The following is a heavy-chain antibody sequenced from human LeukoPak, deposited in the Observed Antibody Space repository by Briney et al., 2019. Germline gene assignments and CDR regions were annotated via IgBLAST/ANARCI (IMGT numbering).Heavy chain of an antibody. V-gene: IGHV4-59*01. J-gene: IGHJ4*02. Sequence: SETLSLTCTVSGGSISSYYWSWIRQPPGKGLEWIGYIYYSGSTNYNPSLKSRVTISADTSKNQFSLKLGSVTAADTAVYYCARVPRGAAAGVERDYWGQGTLVTVSS. CDR2: IYYSGST. D-gene: IGHD6-13*01. CDR1: GGSISSYY. CDR3: ARVPRGAAAGVERDY.